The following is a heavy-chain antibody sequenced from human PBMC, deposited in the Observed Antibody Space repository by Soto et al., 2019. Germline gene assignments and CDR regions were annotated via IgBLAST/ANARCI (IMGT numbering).Heavy chain of an antibody. Sequence: QITLKESGPTLVKPTQTLTLTCTFSGFSLSTGGVGVGWIRQPPGKALEWLALIYWDDDKRYSPSLKSRLTITKDTSKNQVVLTVTNMDPVDTATYYCAHSRCGGDYLQSYSSHYYYGLDVW. CDR1: GFSLSTGGVG. CDR2: IYWDDDK. V-gene: IGHV2-5*02. CDR3: AHSRCGGDYLQSYSSHYYYGLDV. D-gene: IGHD2-21*02. J-gene: IGHJ6*01.